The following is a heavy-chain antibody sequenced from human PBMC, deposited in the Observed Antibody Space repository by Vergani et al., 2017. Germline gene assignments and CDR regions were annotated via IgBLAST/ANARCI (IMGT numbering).Heavy chain of an antibody. CDR2: IYSGDET. V-gene: IGHV3-66*02. Sequence: ELQLVESGGGLVQPGGSLRLSCAASGSTVSGNYMTWVRQAPGKGLEWVSHIYSGDETYYADSVKGRFTISRDKSQNTVNLQMNSLRTEDTAVYFCANSVIAGNVGGAYFGMDVWGRGTTVTVSS. D-gene: IGHD2/OR15-2a*01. CDR1: GSTVSGNY. CDR3: ANSVIAGNVGGAYFGMDV. J-gene: IGHJ6*02.